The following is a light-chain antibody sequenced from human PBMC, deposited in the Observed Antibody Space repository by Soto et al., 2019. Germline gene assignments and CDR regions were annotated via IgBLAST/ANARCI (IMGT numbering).Light chain of an antibody. Sequence: EIVLTQSPATLSLSPGERATLSCRASQSVGNYLAWYQLKPGQAPRLLIYDASNRATDIPARLSGSGSGTDFTLTISSLEPEDFAVYYCQQRSSWPLTFGGGTKVEIK. CDR2: DAS. CDR3: QQRSSWPLT. CDR1: QSVGNY. V-gene: IGKV3-11*01. J-gene: IGKJ4*01.